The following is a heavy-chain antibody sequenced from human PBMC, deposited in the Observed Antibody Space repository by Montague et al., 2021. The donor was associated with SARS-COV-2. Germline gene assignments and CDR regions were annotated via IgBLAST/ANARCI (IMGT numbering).Heavy chain of an antibody. V-gene: IGHV4-39*01. D-gene: IGHD6-19*01. J-gene: IGHJ3*02. Sequence: SETLSLTCTVSGGSISSSSYYWGWIRQPPGKELEWIGSIYYSGSTYYNPSLKSRVTISVDTPKNQFSLKLSSVTAADTAVYYCARQENSSGWFKPDAFDIWGQGTMVTVSS. CDR2: IYYSGST. CDR1: GGSISSSSYY. CDR3: ARQENSSGWFKPDAFDI.